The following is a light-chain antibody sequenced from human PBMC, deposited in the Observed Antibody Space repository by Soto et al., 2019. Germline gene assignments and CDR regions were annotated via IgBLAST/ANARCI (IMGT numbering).Light chain of an antibody. CDR2: SIF. V-gene: IGKV3-20*01. J-gene: IGKJ1*01. Sequence: EMVLTQSPATLSLSPGERATLYCRASQYSNTAYLAWYQQRPGQPPRPLLYSIFRRVNGTPDRFSGSGSGTDFTLTISRLAPEDSAVYYCQHYYYPQWTFGQGTRVESK. CDR1: QYSNTAY. CDR3: QHYYYPQWT.